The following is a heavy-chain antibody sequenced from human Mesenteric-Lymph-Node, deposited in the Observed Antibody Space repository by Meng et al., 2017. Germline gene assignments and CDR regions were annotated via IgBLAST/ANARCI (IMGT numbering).Heavy chain of an antibody. CDR1: GGSISSGGYY. D-gene: IGHD4-17*01. V-gene: IGHV4-31*03. CDR2: IYYSGST. CDR3: AGGRDYVFDY. Sequence: SETLSLTCTVSGGSISSGGYYWSWIRQHPGKGREWIGYIYYSGSTYYNPSLKSRVTISVDTSKNQFSLKLSSVTAADTAVYYCAGGRDYVFDYWGQGTLVTVSS. J-gene: IGHJ4*02.